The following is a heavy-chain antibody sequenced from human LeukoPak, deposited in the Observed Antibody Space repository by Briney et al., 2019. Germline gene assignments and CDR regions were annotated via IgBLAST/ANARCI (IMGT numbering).Heavy chain of an antibody. V-gene: IGHV4-39*01. CDR2: IYYSGST. CDR1: GGSISSSSYY. J-gene: IGHJ4*02. CDR3: ASQSGWAFDY. Sequence: SETLSLTCTVSGGSISSSSYYWGWIRQPPGKGLEWIGSIYYSGSTYYNPSLKSRVTISVDTSKNQFSLKLSSVTAADTAVYYCASQSGWAFDYWGQGTLVTVSS. D-gene: IGHD6-19*01.